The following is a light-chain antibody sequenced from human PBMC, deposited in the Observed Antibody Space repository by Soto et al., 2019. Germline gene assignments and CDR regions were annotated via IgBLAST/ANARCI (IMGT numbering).Light chain of an antibody. CDR2: WAS. V-gene: IGKV4-1*01. J-gene: IGKJ2*03. CDR3: QQYYSSPYS. Sequence: DIVMTQSPVSLAVSLGERATINCKSSQNILHSSNKKNYLAWYQQKPGQPPKKLIYWASTRESGVPDRFSGSGSGTDFTLTISSLQAEDVAVYYCQQYYSSPYSFGQGTKLEIK. CDR1: QNILHSSNKKNY.